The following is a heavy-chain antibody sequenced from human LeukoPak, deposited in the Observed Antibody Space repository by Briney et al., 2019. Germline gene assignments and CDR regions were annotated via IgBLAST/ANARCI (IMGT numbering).Heavy chain of an antibody. V-gene: IGHV1-69*06. D-gene: IGHD2-15*01. CDR2: IIPIFGTA. CDR1: GGTFSSYA. J-gene: IGHJ4*02. CDR3: ARSPRGCSGGSCYRSYFDY. Sequence: GSSVKVSCKASGGTFSSYAISWVRQAPGQGLEWMGGIIPIFGTANYAQKFQGRVTITADKSTSTAYMELSSLRSEDTAVYYCARSPRGCSGGSCYRSYFDYWGQGTLVTVSS.